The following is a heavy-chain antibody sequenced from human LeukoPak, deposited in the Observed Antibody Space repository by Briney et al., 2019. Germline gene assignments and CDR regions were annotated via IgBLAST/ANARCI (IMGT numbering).Heavy chain of an antibody. CDR3: ARAQGIAVAGTVY. Sequence: GGPLRLSCAASGFTFSSYWMNWVRQAPGKGLEWVSSISSSSSYIYYADSVKGRFTISRDNAKNSLYLQMNSLRAEDTAVYYCARAQGIAVAGTVYWGQGTLVTVSS. CDR2: ISSSSSYI. D-gene: IGHD6-19*01. V-gene: IGHV3-21*01. CDR1: GFTFSSYW. J-gene: IGHJ4*02.